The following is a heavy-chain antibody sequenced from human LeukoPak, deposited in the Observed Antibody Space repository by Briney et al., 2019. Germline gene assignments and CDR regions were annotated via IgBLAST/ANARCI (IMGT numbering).Heavy chain of an antibody. Sequence: ASVKVSCKASGYTFTSYDINWVRQATGQGREWMGWMNPNSGNTGYAQKFQGRVTMTRNTSISTVYMELSSLRSEDTAVYYCARVFDFWSGYPVDAFDIWGQGTMVTVSS. V-gene: IGHV1-8*02. CDR2: MNPNSGNT. D-gene: IGHD3-3*01. CDR3: ARVFDFWSGYPVDAFDI. CDR1: GYTFTSYD. J-gene: IGHJ3*02.